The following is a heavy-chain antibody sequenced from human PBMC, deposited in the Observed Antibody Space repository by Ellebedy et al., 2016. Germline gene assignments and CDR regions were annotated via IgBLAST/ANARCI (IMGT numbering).Heavy chain of an antibody. CDR2: INSDGSIT. CDR1: GFTFSSYW. D-gene: IGHD1-1*01. J-gene: IGHJ3*02. Sequence: GGSLRLSXAASGFTFSSYWMHWVRQAPGKGLVWVSRINSDGSITSYADSVKGRFTISRDNAKNSLYLQVNSLRAEDTAVYYCMNVGASDIWGQGTMVTVSS. V-gene: IGHV3-74*01. CDR3: MNVGASDI.